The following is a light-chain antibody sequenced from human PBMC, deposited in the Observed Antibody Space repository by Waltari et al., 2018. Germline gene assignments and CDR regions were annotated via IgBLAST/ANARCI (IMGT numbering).Light chain of an antibody. J-gene: IGLJ1*01. V-gene: IGLV2-14*01. CDR2: DVS. Sequence: QSALTQPASVSGSPGQSITISCTGTSSDVGGYNYVSWYRQHPGKAPTLMISDVSNRPSGVSNRFSGSKSGNTASLTISGLQAEDEADYYCSSFTTSSSLVFGTGTKVTVL. CDR3: SSFTTSSSLV. CDR1: SSDVGGYNY.